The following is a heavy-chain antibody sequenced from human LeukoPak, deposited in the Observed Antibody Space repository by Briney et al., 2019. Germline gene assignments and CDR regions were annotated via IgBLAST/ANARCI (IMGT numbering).Heavy chain of an antibody. J-gene: IGHJ5*02. CDR2: IYWDDDK. V-gene: IGHV2-5*02. Sequence: SGPTLVKPTQTLTLTCTFSGFSLSTSGVGVGWIRQPPGKALEWPALIYWDDDKRYSPSLKSRLTITKDTSKNQVVLTMTNMDPVDTATYYCAHRQYCGGDCAYPNWFDPWGQGTLVTVSS. CDR1: GFSLSTSGVG. CDR3: AHRQYCGGDCAYPNWFDP. D-gene: IGHD2-21*01.